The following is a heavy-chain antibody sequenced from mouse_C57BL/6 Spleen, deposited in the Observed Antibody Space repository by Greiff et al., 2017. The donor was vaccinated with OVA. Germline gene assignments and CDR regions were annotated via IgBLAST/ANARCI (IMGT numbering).Heavy chain of an antibody. CDR1: GFTFTDYY. CDR2: IRNKANGYTT. J-gene: IGHJ2*01. CDR3: ARFLTGTKGYYFDY. Sequence: EVQLQESGGGLVQPGGSLSLSCAASGFTFTDYYMSWVRQPPGKALEWLGFIRNKANGYTTEYSASVKGRFTISRDNSQSILYLQMNALRAEDSATYYCARFLTGTKGYYFDYWGQGTTLTVSS. V-gene: IGHV7-3*01. D-gene: IGHD4-1*01.